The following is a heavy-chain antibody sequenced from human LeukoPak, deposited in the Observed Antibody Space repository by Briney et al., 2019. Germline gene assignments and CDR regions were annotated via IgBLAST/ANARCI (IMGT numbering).Heavy chain of an antibody. CDR1: GGSLSAYY. Sequence: SETLSLTCAVYGGSLSAYYWGWIRQPPGKGLEWIGSIYHSGSTYYNPSLKSRVTISVDTSKNQFSLKLSSVTAADTAVYYCARTSYSYGYVSFDYWGQGTLVTVSS. D-gene: IGHD5-18*01. CDR3: ARTSYSYGYVSFDY. CDR2: IYHSGST. V-gene: IGHV4-38-2*01. J-gene: IGHJ4*02.